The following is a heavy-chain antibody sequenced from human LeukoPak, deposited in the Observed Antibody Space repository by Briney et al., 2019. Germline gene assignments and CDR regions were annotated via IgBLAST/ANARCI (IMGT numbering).Heavy chain of an antibody. CDR2: ISSSSSYI. V-gene: IGHV3-21*01. CDR3: ARDRIAVVLLDY. D-gene: IGHD6-19*01. Sequence: GGSLRLSCAASGFTFSSYSMNWVRQAPGKGLEWVSSISSSSSYIYYADSVKGRFTISRDNAKNSLYLQMNSLRAEDTAVYYCARDRIAVVLLDYWGQGTLVTVSS. CDR1: GFTFSSYS. J-gene: IGHJ4*02.